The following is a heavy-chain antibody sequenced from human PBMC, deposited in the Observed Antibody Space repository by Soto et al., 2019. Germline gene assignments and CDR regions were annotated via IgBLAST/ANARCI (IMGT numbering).Heavy chain of an antibody. D-gene: IGHD3-3*01. Sequence: QIQLQESGPGLVKPSETLSLTCTVSGGSISSYYWSWLRQPPGKGLELIGDIYHSGSTNYSPSLNGRVIISVATSKIHFSLKLSSVTAADTAVYYCATAKGYYIPKTSYIYYYGMDVWGQGTTVTVSS. V-gene: IGHV4-59*01. CDR1: GGSISSYY. CDR3: ATAKGYYIPKTSYIYYYGMDV. J-gene: IGHJ6*02. CDR2: IYHSGST.